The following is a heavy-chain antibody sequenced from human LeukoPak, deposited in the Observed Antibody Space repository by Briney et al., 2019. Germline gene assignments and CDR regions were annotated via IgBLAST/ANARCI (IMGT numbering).Heavy chain of an antibody. J-gene: IGHJ1*01. CDR3: AREYASGSYSKAFKYFQH. Sequence: SETLSLTCAVYGGSFSGYYWSWIRQPPGKGLEWIGEINHSGSTNYNPSLKSRVTISVDTSKNQFSLKLSSVTAADTAVYYCAREYASGSYSKAFKYFQHWGQGTLVTVSS. CDR1: GGSFSGYY. D-gene: IGHD3-10*01. CDR2: INHSGST. V-gene: IGHV4-34*01.